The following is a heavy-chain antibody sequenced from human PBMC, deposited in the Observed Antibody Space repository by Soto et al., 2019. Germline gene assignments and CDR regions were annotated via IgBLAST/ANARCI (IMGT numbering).Heavy chain of an antibody. J-gene: IGHJ5*02. D-gene: IGHD5-18*01. CDR3: ARGGSGYSYA. V-gene: IGHV3-74*01. CDR1: GFNLSSYW. CDR2: INTDGSTT. Sequence: GGSLRLSCAASGFNLSSYWMHWVRQGPGKGLMWVSRINTDGSTTSYADSVKGRFTISRDNAKNTLYLQMNSLRAEDTAVYYCARGGSGYSYAWGQGTLVTVSS.